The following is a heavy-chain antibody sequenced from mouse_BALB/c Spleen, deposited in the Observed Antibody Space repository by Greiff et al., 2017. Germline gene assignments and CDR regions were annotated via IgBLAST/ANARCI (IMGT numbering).Heavy chain of an antibody. V-gene: IGHV1-80*01. CDR3: ARLLFITTVVYFDY. Sequence: VKLMESGAELVRPGSSVKISCKASGYAFSSYWMNWVKQRPGQGLEWIGQIYPGDGDTNYNGKFKGKATLTADKSSSTAYMQLSSLTSEDSAVYFCARLLFITTVVYFDYWGQGTTLTVSS. J-gene: IGHJ2*01. CDR2: IYPGDGDT. CDR1: GYAFSSYW. D-gene: IGHD1-1*01.